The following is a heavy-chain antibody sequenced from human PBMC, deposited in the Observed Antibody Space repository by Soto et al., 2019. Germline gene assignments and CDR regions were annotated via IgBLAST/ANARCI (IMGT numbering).Heavy chain of an antibody. D-gene: IGHD3-22*01. CDR1: GGSVSSGSYY. CDR3: ARGPQPYYYDSRNGFDP. Sequence: SETLSLTCTVSGGSVSSGSYYWSWIRQPPXKGLEWIGYIYYSGSTNYNPSLKSRVTISVDTSKNQFSLKLSSVTAADTAVYYCARGPQPYYYDSRNGFDPWGQGTLVTVSS. V-gene: IGHV4-61*01. J-gene: IGHJ5*02. CDR2: IYYSGST.